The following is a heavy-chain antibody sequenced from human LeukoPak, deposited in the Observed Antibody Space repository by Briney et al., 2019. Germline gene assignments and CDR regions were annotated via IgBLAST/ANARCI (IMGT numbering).Heavy chain of an antibody. CDR1: GFSFGNYA. CDR2: ISGTGGAT. Sequence: PGGSLRLSCVASGFSFGNYAMSWVRQAPGKGLQWVSQISGTGGATWYAGFARDRFTISRDNSKKTLYLQMSGLRVEDTAMYYCVKDPRDTYGTNWFVSWGQGTRLLVSS. J-gene: IGHJ5*01. V-gene: IGHV3-23*01. CDR3: VKDPRDTYGTNWFVS. D-gene: IGHD2-21*01.